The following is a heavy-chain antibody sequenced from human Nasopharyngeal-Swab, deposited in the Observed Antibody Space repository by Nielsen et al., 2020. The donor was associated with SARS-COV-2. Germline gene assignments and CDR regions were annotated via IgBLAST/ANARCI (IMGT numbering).Heavy chain of an antibody. D-gene: IGHD2-21*02. V-gene: IGHV3-21*01. CDR2: ISSSSSYI. CDR1: GFTFSSYS. Sequence: GSLRLSCAASGFTFSSYSMNWVRQAPGKGLEWVSSISSSSSYIYYADSVKGRFTISRDNAKNSLYLQMNSLRAEDTAVYYCARDPQRDYCGGDCPYFDYWGQGTLVTVSS. CDR3: ARDPQRDYCGGDCPYFDY. J-gene: IGHJ4*02.